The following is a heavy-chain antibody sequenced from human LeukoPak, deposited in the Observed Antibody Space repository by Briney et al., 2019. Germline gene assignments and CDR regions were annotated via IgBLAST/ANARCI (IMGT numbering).Heavy chain of an antibody. CDR3: ARELGGYSYGYQGLYYYSGMDV. CDR1: GFTFSSYA. V-gene: IGHV3-64*01. J-gene: IGHJ6*02. Sequence: GGSLRLSCAASGFTFSSYAMHWVRQAPGKGLEYVSAISSSGGSTYYANSVKGRFTISRDNSKNTLYLQMGSLRAEDMAVYYCARELGGYSYGYQGLYYYSGMDVWGQGTTVPVS. CDR2: ISSSGGST. D-gene: IGHD5-18*01.